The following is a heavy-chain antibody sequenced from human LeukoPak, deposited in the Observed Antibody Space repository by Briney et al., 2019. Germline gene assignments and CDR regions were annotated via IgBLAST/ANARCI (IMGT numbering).Heavy chain of an antibody. CDR3: ARDSKWFGELNYYYYGMDV. Sequence: GASVKVSCKASGYTFTGYYMHWVRQAPGQGLEWMGWISAYNGNTNYAQKLQGRVTMTTDTSTSTAYMELRSLRSDDTAVYYCARDSKWFGELNYYYYGMDVWGKGTTVTVSS. CDR1: GYTFTGYY. D-gene: IGHD3-10*01. J-gene: IGHJ6*04. CDR2: ISAYNGNT. V-gene: IGHV1-18*04.